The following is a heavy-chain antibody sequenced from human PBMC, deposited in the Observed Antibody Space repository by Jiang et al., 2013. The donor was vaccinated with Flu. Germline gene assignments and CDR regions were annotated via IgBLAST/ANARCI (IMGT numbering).Heavy chain of an antibody. CDR1: GFTFSSYA. D-gene: IGHD4-17*01. V-gene: IGHV3-30*07. CDR2: ISYDGSNK. Sequence: VVQPGRSLRLSCAASGFTFSSYAMHWVRQAPGKGLEWVAVISYDGSNKYYADSVKGRFTISRDNSKNTPYLQMNSLRAEDTAVYYCARDVSPDYGDYGYYYGMDVWGKGTTVTVSS. CDR3: ARDVSPDYGDYGYYYGMDV. J-gene: IGHJ6*04.